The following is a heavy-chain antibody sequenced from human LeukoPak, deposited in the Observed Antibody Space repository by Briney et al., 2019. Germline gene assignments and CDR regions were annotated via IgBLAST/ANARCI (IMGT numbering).Heavy chain of an antibody. Sequence: GGSLRLSCAAFEFSVSRNNMSWVRQAPGKGLEWVSVIYSGGNTFYTDSVKGRFTISRDNSKNTLWLQMNSLRVEDTAVYYCAKEPAPYSSGWYFPDDHWGQGALVTVSS. J-gene: IGHJ5*02. V-gene: IGHV3-53*01. D-gene: IGHD6-19*01. CDR2: IYSGGNT. CDR1: EFSVSRNN. CDR3: AKEPAPYSSGWYFPDDH.